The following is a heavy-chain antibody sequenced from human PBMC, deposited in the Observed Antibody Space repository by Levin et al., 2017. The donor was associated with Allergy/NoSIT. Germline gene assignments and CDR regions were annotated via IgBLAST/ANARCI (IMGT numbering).Heavy chain of an antibody. J-gene: IGHJ6*02. CDR3: ARGGGAIMGATHYYYAMDV. Sequence: ASVKVSCRASGYTFTNYYIHWVRQAPGQGLEWMGQINPSGGSTTYAHKFQGRVTMTRDTSTSTVYMELSSLRSEDTAVYYCARGGGAIMGATHYYYAMDVWGQGTTVTVSS. V-gene: IGHV1-46*01. D-gene: IGHD1-26*01. CDR2: INPSGGST. CDR1: GYTFTNYY.